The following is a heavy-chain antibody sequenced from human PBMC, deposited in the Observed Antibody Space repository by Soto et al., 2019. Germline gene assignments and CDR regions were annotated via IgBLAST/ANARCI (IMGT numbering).Heavy chain of an antibody. CDR2: ISYDGSNK. CDR3: AKDRGSYPSLDY. J-gene: IGHJ4*02. V-gene: IGHV3-30*18. D-gene: IGHD1-26*01. Sequence: QVQLVESGGGVVQPGRSLRLSCAASGFTFSSYGMHWVRQAPGKGLEWVAVISYDGSNKYYADSVKGRFTISRDNSKNTLYLQMNSLRAEDTAVYYCAKDRGSYPSLDYWGQGTLVTVSS. CDR1: GFTFSSYG.